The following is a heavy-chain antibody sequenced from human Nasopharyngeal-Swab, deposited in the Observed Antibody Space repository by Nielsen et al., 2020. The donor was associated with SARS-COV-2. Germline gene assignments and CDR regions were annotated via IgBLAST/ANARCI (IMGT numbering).Heavy chain of an antibody. CDR3: ARLSGWYLSLAFDY. V-gene: IGHV3-48*02. Sequence: GGSLRLSCAASGFTFSSYSMNWVRQAPGKGLEWVSYISSSSSTIYYADSVKARFTISRDNAKNSLYLQMNSLRDEDTAVYYCARLSGWYLSLAFDYWGQGTLVTVSS. CDR1: GFTFSSYS. CDR2: ISSSSSTI. D-gene: IGHD6-19*01. J-gene: IGHJ4*02.